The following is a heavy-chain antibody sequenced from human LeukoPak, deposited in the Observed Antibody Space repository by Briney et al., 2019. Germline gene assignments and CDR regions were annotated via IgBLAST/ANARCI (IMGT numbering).Heavy chain of an antibody. CDR2: IGTSGDT. J-gene: IGHJ4*02. CDR1: GFIFNYYA. Sequence: GGSLRLSCSASGFIFNYYALHWVRQAPGKGLEYVSVIGTSGDTFYTDSVKGRFVISRDNSKNMVYLQMSSLRPEDTGAYYCGKDYLGAYSCLESWGQGTLVVVSS. V-gene: IGHV3-64D*06. D-gene: IGHD4-17*01. CDR3: GKDYLGAYSCLES.